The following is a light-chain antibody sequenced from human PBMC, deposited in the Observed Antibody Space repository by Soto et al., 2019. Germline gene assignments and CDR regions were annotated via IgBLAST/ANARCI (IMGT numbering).Light chain of an antibody. Sequence: QSVLTQPPSVSGAPGQRVTVSCTGSSSNIGAGYGVNWYQQLPGEAPQLLIYGDTNRPSGVPDRFSGSQSGTSASLVITGLQAEDEDDYYCQSYDSSLSGVVFGGGTKLTVL. CDR1: SSNIGAGYG. CDR2: GDT. CDR3: QSYDSSLSGVV. V-gene: IGLV1-40*01. J-gene: IGLJ2*01.